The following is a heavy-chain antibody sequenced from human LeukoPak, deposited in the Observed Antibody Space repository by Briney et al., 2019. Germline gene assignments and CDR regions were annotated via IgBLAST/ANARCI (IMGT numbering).Heavy chain of an antibody. D-gene: IGHD3-3*01. J-gene: IGHJ4*02. CDR2: IKEDGSDK. V-gene: IGHV3-7*03. CDR1: GFTFSNYW. Sequence: GGSLRLSCAASGFTFSNYWMSWVRQTPGKGLEWVANIKEDGSDKYYVDSLKGRFTISRDNAKNSLYLQMNSLRAEDTAVYYCSKDRTRQAYWGQGTLVTVSS. CDR3: SKDRTRQAY.